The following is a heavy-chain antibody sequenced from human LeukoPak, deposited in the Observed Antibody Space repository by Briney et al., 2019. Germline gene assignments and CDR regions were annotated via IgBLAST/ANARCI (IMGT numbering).Heavy chain of an antibody. Sequence: GGSLRLSCAASGFTFNRNAISWVRQAPGKGLEWVSTIGGSGDKTFYADSVEGRFTISRDNSKNMVHVQMNSLTGEDTALYYCVRRGDASSGWGDHDFWGQGALVTVSS. CDR1: GFTFNRNA. D-gene: IGHD6-19*01. J-gene: IGHJ4*02. CDR3: VRRGDASSGWGDHDF. CDR2: IGGSGDKT. V-gene: IGHV3-23*01.